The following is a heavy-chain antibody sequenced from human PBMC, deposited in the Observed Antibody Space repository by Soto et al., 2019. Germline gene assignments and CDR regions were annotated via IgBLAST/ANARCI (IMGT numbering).Heavy chain of an antibody. D-gene: IGHD6-13*01. CDR1: GYTFTSYG. CDR3: ARDPGFQQQPTPPWFDP. V-gene: IGHV1-18*01. CDR2: ISAYNGNT. Sequence: GASVKVSCKASGYTFTSYGISWVRQAPGQGLEWMGWISAYNGNTNYAQKLQGRVTMTTDTSTSTAYMELRSLRSDDTAVYYCARDPGFQQQPTPPWFDPWGQGTLVTVSS. J-gene: IGHJ5*02.